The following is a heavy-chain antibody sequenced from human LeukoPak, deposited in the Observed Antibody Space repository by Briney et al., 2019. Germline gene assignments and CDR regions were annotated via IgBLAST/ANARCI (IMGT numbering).Heavy chain of an antibody. V-gene: IGHV1-2*02. D-gene: IGHD3-22*01. CDR3: WYYYDSSNAVVNAFDI. CDR1: RYTFTSYY. Sequence: ASVKVSCKASRYTFTSYYMHWVRQAPGQGLEWMGWINPNSGGTNYAQKFQGRVTMTRDTSISTAYMELSRLRSDDTAVYYCWYYYDSSNAVVNAFDIWGQGTMVTVSS. CDR2: INPNSGGT. J-gene: IGHJ3*02.